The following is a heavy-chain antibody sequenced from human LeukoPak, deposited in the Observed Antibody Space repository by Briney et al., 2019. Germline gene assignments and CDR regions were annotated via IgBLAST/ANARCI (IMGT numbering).Heavy chain of an antibody. CDR2: ISAYSGNT. J-gene: IGHJ4*02. V-gene: IGHV1-18*01. CDR3: ARDRGIVGAKPIFDN. D-gene: IGHD1-26*01. Sequence: ASVKVSCKTSGYTFTSYNINWVRQAPGQGLERMGRISAYSGNTNYAQKLQGRVTMTTDTSTNTAYMDLRGLISDDTAVYYCARDRGIVGAKPIFDNWGQGTLVTVSS. CDR1: GYTFTSYN.